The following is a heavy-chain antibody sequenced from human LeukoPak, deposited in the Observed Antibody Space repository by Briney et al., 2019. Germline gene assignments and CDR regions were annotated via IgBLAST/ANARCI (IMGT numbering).Heavy chain of an antibody. V-gene: IGHV4-59*01. D-gene: IGHD3-3*01. Sequence: PSETLSLTCTVSGGSISSYYWSWIRQPPGEGLEWIGYIYYSGSTNYNPSLKSRVTISVDTSKNQFSLKLSSVTAADTAVYYCARVAYYDFWSGYYSECNWFDPWGQGTLVTVSS. CDR2: IYYSGST. CDR1: GGSISSYY. J-gene: IGHJ5*02. CDR3: ARVAYYDFWSGYYSECNWFDP.